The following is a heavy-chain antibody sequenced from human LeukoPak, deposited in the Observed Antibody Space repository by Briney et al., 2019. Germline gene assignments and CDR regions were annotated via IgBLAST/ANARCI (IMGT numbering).Heavy chain of an antibody. CDR1: GGTFSSYA. V-gene: IGHV1-69*05. D-gene: IGHD4-17*01. Sequence: SVKVSCKASGGTFSSYAISWVRQAPGQGLEWMGGIIPIFGTANYAQKFQGRVTITTDESTSTAYMELSSLRSEDTAVYYRARGSTVTSEIDYWGQGTLVTVSS. CDR3: ARGSTVTSEIDY. CDR2: IIPIFGTA. J-gene: IGHJ4*02.